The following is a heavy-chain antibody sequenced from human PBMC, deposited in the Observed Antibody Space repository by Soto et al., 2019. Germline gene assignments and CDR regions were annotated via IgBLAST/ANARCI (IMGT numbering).Heavy chain of an antibody. J-gene: IGHJ4*02. D-gene: IGHD6-25*01. CDR3: AAAPPGAGGGFDY. CDR2: IVVGSGNT. Sequence: QMQLVQSGPEVKKPGTSVKVSCKASGFTFTSSAVQWVRQARGQRLEWIGWIVVGSGNTNYAQKFQERVTITRDMSTSTAYMKLSSLRSEDTAVYYCAAAPPGAGGGFDYWGQGTLVTVSS. V-gene: IGHV1-58*01. CDR1: GFTFTSSA.